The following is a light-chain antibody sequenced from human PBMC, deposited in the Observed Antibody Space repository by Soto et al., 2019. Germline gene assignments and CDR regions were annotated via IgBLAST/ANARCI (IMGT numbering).Light chain of an antibody. J-gene: IGKJ1*01. CDR3: QQYHIWPSWT. CDR1: QSVSATY. Sequence: DIVLTQSPGTLSLSPGERATLSCRASQSVSATYLAWYQQKPGQAPRLLIYGASSRATGIPDRFSGSGSGTDFTLTISRLEPEDFAVYFCQQYHIWPSWTFGQGTKVDIK. V-gene: IGKV3-20*01. CDR2: GAS.